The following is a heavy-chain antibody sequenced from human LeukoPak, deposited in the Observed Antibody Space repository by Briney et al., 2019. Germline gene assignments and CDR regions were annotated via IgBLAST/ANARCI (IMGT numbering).Heavy chain of an antibody. CDR3: ARGPPRPRYYYYYYYLDV. J-gene: IGHJ6*03. CDR2: INSYGSST. Sequence: PGGSLRLSCAVSGFTFSSHWMHWVRQAPGKGLVWVSRINSYGSSTTYADSVKGRFTISRDNSKNTLYLQMNSLRVEDTAVYYCARGPPRPRYYYYYYYLDVWGKGTTVTISS. D-gene: IGHD6-25*01. V-gene: IGHV3-74*01. CDR1: GFTFSSHW.